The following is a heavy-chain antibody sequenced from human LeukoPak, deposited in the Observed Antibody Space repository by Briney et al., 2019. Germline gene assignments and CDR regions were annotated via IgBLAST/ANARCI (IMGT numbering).Heavy chain of an antibody. CDR2: INSDGSST. D-gene: IGHD3-3*01. CDR1: GFTFSSYW. J-gene: IGHJ6*03. Sequence: QPGGSLRLSCAASGFTFSSYWMHWVRQAPGKGLGWVSRINSDGSSTNYADSVKGRFTISRDNAKNTLYLQMNSLRAEDTAVYYCARARARAIFGVVSTPINYYYYYMDVWGKGTTVAVSS. V-gene: IGHV3-74*01. CDR3: ARARARAIFGVVSTPINYYYYYMDV.